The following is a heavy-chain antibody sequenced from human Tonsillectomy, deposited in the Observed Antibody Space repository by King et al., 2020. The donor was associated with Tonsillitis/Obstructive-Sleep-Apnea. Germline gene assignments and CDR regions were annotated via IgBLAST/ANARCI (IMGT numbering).Heavy chain of an antibody. CDR2: IYGGGST. J-gene: IGHJ6*03. CDR1: GFTVSNDY. Sequence: VQLVESGGGLIQPGGSLRLSCVVSGFTVSNDYMSWVRQAPGKRLEWVSVIYGGGSTYYADSVKGRFTISRDESKNTVYLQMNSLRVEDAAVYYCASGYCSGGSCPHYYYMDVWGKGTTVTVS. D-gene: IGHD2-15*01. CDR3: ASGYCSGGSCPHYYYMDV. V-gene: IGHV3-53*01.